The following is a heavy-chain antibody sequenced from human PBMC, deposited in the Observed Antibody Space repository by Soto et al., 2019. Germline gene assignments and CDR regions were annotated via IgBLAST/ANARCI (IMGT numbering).Heavy chain of an antibody. J-gene: IGHJ4*02. CDR3: ARNTRGSGSYYPHPFDY. Sequence: GGSLRLSCAASGFTFSTFAMNWVRQAPGKGLEWVSYISSISSTKYYADSVKGRFTISRDNAKNSLYLQMNSLSDEDTAVYYCARNTRGSGSYYPHPFDYWGQGTLVTVSS. CDR1: GFTFSTFA. D-gene: IGHD3-10*01. V-gene: IGHV3-48*02. CDR2: ISSISSTK.